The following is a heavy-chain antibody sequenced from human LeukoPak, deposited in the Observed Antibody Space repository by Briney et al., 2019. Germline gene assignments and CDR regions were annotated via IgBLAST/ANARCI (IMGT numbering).Heavy chain of an antibody. CDR1: GGSISSYY. J-gene: IGHJ6*02. Sequence: SETLSLTCTVSGGSISSYYWSWIRQPPGKGLEWIGYIYYSGSTNYNPSLKSRVTISVDTSKNQFSLKLSSVTAADTAVYYCARSPIGSYYYGMDVWGQGTTVTVSS. CDR2: IYYSGST. D-gene: IGHD1-26*01. V-gene: IGHV4-59*01. CDR3: ARSPIGSYYYGMDV.